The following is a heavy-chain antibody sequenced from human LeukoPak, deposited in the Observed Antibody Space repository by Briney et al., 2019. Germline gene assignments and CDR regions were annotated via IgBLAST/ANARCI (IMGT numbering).Heavy chain of an antibody. CDR1: GFTFSSYS. J-gene: IGHJ6*03. CDR3: AREQGATDYYMDV. V-gene: IGHV3-48*01. Sequence: GGSLRLSCAASGFTFSSYSMDWVRQAPGKGLEWVSYISSSSSTIYYADSVKGRFTISRDNAKNSLYLQMNSLRAEDTAVYYCAREQGATDYYMDVWGKGTTVTVSS. CDR2: ISSSSSTI. D-gene: IGHD1-26*01.